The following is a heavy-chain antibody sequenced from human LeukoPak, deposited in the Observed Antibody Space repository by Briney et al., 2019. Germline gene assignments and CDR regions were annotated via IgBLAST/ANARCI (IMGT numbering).Heavy chain of an antibody. CDR2: ISSSGRTK. CDR1: GFTFCDSY. J-gene: IGHJ6*03. D-gene: IGHD2-21*02. Sequence: PVGSLRLSCAASGFTFCDSYMSWIRPAPGEGLEWVSYISSSGRTKYYADSVKGRFTISRDNAKYTLYLQMNSLRAEDTAVYYCARDRSLSHGDCVKRPKDYYYMDVWGKGTTVTVSS. V-gene: IGHV3-11*04. CDR3: ARDRSLSHGDCVKRPKDYYYMDV.